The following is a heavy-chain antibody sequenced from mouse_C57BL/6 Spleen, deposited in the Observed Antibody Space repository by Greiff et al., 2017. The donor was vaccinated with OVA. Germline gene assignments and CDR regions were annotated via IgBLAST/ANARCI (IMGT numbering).Heavy chain of an antibody. Sequence: QVQLQQSGAELVRPGTSVKVSCKASGYAFTNYLIEWVKQRPGQGLEWIGVINPGSGGTNYNEKFKDKATLTADKSSSTAYMQLSSLTSDDSAVYFCAIKGGNPFAYWGQGTLVTVSA. CDR2: INPGSGGT. CDR3: AIKGGNPFAY. J-gene: IGHJ3*01. V-gene: IGHV1-54*01. CDR1: GYAFTNYL. D-gene: IGHD2-1*01.